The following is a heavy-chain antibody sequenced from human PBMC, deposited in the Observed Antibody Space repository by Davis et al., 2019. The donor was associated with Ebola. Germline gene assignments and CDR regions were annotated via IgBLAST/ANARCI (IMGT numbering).Heavy chain of an antibody. D-gene: IGHD2-21*02. CDR1: GFTFSDYY. CDR2: ISGDSLYT. Sequence: GGSLRLSCAASGFTFSDYYMSWIRQAPGKGLEWVSYISGDSLYTNYADSVRGRFTISRDDAKNSLYLQMNSLRAEDTAVYYCVRDPALVVTGGGWFFGLWGRGTLVTVSS. V-gene: IGHV3-11*06. J-gene: IGHJ2*01. CDR3: VRDPALVVTGGGWFFGL.